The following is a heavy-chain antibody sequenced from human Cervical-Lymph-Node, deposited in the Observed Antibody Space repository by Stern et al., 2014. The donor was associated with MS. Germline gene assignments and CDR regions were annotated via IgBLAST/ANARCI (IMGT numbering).Heavy chain of an antibody. V-gene: IGHV1-58*01. D-gene: IGHD3-22*01. Sequence: QMQLVQSGPEVKKPGTSVKVSCKASGFTFTSSAVQWVRQARGQLLEWIGLIVVGSGNTNYAQKFQERVTITRDMSTSTAYMELSSLRSEDTAVYYCAAEPMYYSDSVGAFDIWGQGTMVTVSS. CDR1: GFTFTSSA. CDR2: IVVGSGNT. J-gene: IGHJ3*02. CDR3: AAEPMYYSDSVGAFDI.